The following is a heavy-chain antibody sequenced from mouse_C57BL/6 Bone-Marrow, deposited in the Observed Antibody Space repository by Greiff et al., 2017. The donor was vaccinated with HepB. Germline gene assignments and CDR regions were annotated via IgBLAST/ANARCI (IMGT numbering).Heavy chain of an antibody. J-gene: IGHJ4*01. CDR2: IDPEDGDT. CDR1: GFNIKDYY. D-gene: IGHD2-5*01. V-gene: IGHV14-1*01. CDR3: TAYYSNHYYAMDY. Sequence: DVQLQESGAELVRPGASVKLSCTASGFNIKDYYMHWVKQRPEQGLEWIGRIDPEDGDTEYAPKFQGKATMTADTSSNTAYLQLSSLTSEHTAVYYCTAYYSNHYYAMDYWGQGTSVTVSS.